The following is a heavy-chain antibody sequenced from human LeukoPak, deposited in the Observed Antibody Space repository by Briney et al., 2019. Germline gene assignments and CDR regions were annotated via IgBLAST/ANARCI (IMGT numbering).Heavy chain of an antibody. Sequence: GGSLRLSCAASGFTFSSYGMSWVRQAPGEGLEWVANIKQDGSEKYYVDSVKGRFTTSRDNAKNSLYLQMNSLRAEDTAVYYCARVVTRYDILTGYSLYYFDYWGQGTLVTVSS. CDR1: GFTFSSYG. V-gene: IGHV3-7*01. D-gene: IGHD3-9*01. J-gene: IGHJ4*02. CDR2: IKQDGSEK. CDR3: ARVVTRYDILTGYSLYYFDY.